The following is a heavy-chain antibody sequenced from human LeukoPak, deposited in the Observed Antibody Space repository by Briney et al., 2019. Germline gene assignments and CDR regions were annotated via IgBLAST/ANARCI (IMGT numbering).Heavy chain of an antibody. Sequence: GESLKISCKGFGYNFTTYWIGWVRQTPGKGLEWMGIIYPGDSDTRYSPSFQGQVTISADKSISTAYLQWSSLKASDTAMYYCARQGRSRGDYWGQGTLVTVSS. D-gene: IGHD2-15*01. CDR3: ARQGRSRGDY. CDR2: IYPGDSDT. V-gene: IGHV5-51*01. CDR1: GYNFTTYW. J-gene: IGHJ4*02.